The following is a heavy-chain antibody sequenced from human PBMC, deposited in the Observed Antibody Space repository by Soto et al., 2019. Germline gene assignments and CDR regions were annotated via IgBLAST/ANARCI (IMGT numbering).Heavy chain of an antibody. CDR1: GFTFSSYG. CDR2: ISYDGSNK. Sequence: PGGSLRLSCAASGFTFSSYGMHWVRQAPGKGLEWVAVISYDGSNKYYADSVKGRFTISRDNSKNTLYLQMNSLRAEDTAVYYCAKDKSDYYYYGMEGWGQGTTVTVSS. CDR3: AKDKSDYYYYGMEG. V-gene: IGHV3-30*18. J-gene: IGHJ6*02.